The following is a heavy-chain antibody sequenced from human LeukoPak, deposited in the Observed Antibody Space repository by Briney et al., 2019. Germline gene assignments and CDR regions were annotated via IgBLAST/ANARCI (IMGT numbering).Heavy chain of an antibody. V-gene: IGHV3-7*01. CDR2: IKYDGSEK. CDR1: GFTFSNYW. Sequence: GGSQRLSCAATGFTFSNYWMSWFRQAPGKGLEWVANIKYDGSEKQYVDSVKGRFTIARDNARKSVSLQMNSLRAEDTAVYYCARYLNSGPEDFWGQGTLVTVSS. CDR3: ARYLNSGPEDF. J-gene: IGHJ4*02. D-gene: IGHD1-26*01.